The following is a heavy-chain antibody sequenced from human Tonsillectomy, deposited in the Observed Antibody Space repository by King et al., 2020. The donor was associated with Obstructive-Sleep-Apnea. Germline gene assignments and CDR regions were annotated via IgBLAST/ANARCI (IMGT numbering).Heavy chain of an antibody. J-gene: IGHJ4*02. Sequence: VQLVESGAEVKKPGASVKVSCKASGYTFTSYYLHWVRQAPGQGLEWMGIINPSGGSTSYAQKFQGRVTMTRDTSTSTVYRELSSLRSEDTAVYYCARAVGAIVHFDFWGQGTLVTVSS. D-gene: IGHD1-26*01. V-gene: IGHV1-46*01. CDR3: ARAVGAIVHFDF. CDR2: INPSGGST. CDR1: GYTFTSYY.